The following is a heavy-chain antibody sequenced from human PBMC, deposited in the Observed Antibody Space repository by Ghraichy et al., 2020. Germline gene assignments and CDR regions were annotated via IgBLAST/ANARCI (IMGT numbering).Heavy chain of an antibody. J-gene: IGHJ2*01. CDR1: GFNFGAYW. CDR2: IKEDGSEI. Sequence: GGSLNISCAVSGFNFGAYWMSWVRQAPGKGLEWVANIKEDGSEIHYVDSVKGRFTISRDNAENSLYLELNSLRAEDTAVYYCASSYLSGWSGCFDLWGRCTLVYVSS. D-gene: IGHD6-19*01. V-gene: IGHV3-7*01. CDR3: ASSYLSGWSGCFDL.